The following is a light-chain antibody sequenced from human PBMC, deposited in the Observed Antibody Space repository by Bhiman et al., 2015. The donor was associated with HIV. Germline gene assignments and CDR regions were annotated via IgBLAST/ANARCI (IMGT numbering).Light chain of an antibody. CDR1: KLGHKY. V-gene: IGLV3-1*01. J-gene: IGLJ1*01. CDR2: QDN. CDR3: QAWDTRTLYV. Sequence: SYELTQPPSVSVSPGQTASITCSGDKLGHKYACWYQQKPGQSPVLVIYQDNKRPSGIPERFSGSNSGNTATLTISGTQAMDEADYYCQAWDTRTLYVFGPGTKVTVL.